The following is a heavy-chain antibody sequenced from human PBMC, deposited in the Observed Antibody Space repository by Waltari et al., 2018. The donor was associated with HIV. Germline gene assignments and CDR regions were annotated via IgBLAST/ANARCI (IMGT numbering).Heavy chain of an antibody. Sequence: QVLLVQSGPEVKKPGASVTISCQASGYNFTSSPVHWVRQAPGRGLEWLGWINSGNGNSRYSPGFQDRLTMTRDISATTSYLVLSGLTSDDTALYFCARSGIVRGRNYELLVFWGQGT. CDR2: INSGNGNS. V-gene: IGHV1-3*01. CDR3: ARSGIVRGRNYELLVF. J-gene: IGHJ4*01. CDR1: GYNFTSSP. D-gene: IGHD3-16*01.